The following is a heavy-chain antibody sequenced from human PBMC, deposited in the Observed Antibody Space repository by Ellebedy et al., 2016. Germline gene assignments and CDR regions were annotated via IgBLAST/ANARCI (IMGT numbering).Heavy chain of an antibody. Sequence: GGSLRLSCAASGFTFSTYNMNWVRQAPGKGLEWVSSISSSSGYIYYADSVKGRFTISRDNAKNSLYLQLNSLRAEDTAVYYCATGGVLITPRTIGSRQYLDGFDMWGQGTTVTVSS. V-gene: IGHV3-21*01. J-gene: IGHJ3*02. CDR1: GFTFSTYN. CDR2: ISSSSGYI. CDR3: ATGGVLITPRTIGSRQYLDGFDM. D-gene: IGHD3-10*01.